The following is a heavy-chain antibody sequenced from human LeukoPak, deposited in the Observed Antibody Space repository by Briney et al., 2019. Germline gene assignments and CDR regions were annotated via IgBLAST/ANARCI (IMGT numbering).Heavy chain of an antibody. CDR1: GYTFTSYD. Sequence: ASVKVSCKASGYTFTSYDINWVRQATGQGLEWMGWMNPNSGNTGYAQKFQGRVTMTRNTSISTAYMELSSLRSEATAVYYCAIRYYDFWHNWFDPWGRGTLVTVSS. J-gene: IGHJ5*02. CDR2: MNPNSGNT. CDR3: AIRYYDFWHNWFDP. D-gene: IGHD3-3*01. V-gene: IGHV1-8*01.